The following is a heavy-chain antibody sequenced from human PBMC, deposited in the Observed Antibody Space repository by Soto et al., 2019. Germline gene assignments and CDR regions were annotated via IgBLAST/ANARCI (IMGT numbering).Heavy chain of an antibody. V-gene: IGHV3-7*03. D-gene: IGHD4-17*01. J-gene: IGHJ4*02. Sequence: GGSLRLSCAASGFTFKNYWMGWVRQAPGEGLEWVANIKEDGSEKYYVDSVRGRFTISRDNAKNSLYLQMNSLRVEDTAIYYCAAGTSVTTSDYWGQGTRVTVSS. CDR1: GFTFKNYW. CDR3: AAGTSVTTSDY. CDR2: IKEDGSEK.